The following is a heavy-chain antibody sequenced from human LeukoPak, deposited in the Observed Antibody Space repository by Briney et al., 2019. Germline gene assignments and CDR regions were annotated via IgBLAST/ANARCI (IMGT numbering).Heavy chain of an antibody. CDR1: GYSFTSNW. CDR2: IYPGDSDT. V-gene: IGHV5-51*01. Sequence: GESLKISCRGSGYSFTSNWIGWVRQMPGKGLEWMGMIYPGDSDTRYSPSFQGQITISVDKSISIAYLQWSSLKASDTAMYYCARLLQGVAGTWGYWGQGTLVTVS. CDR3: ARLLQGVAGTWGY. D-gene: IGHD6-19*01. J-gene: IGHJ4*02.